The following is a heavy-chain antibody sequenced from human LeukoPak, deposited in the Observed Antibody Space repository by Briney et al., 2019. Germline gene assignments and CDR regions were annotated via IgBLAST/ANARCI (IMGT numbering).Heavy chain of an antibody. V-gene: IGHV1-45*02. CDR2: ITPFNGNT. J-gene: IGHJ5*02. CDR3: ALGTVTTPTDNWFDP. CDR1: GYIFTNYD. D-gene: IGHD4-17*01. Sequence: GASVKVSCKASGYIFTNYDIHWVRQATGQGLEWMGWITPFNGNTNYAQKFQDRVTITRDRSMSTAYMELSSLRSEDTAMYYCALGTVTTPTDNWFDPWGQGTLVTVSS.